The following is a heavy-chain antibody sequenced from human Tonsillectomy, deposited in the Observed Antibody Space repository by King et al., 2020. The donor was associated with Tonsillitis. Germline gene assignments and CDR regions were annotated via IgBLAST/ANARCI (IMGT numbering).Heavy chain of an antibody. CDR2: IEGDGSGT. V-gene: IGHV3-23*04. CDR3: AKDFVSGHGIFDPFDI. J-gene: IGHJ3*02. CDR1: AFTFSNYA. Sequence: VQLVESGGGMVQPGGSLRISCVASAFTFSNYAMSWVRQAPGKGLEWVSSIEGDGSGTFYADSVKGRFTISRDNSMRTLSLQMSSLRAEDTAVYFCAKDFVSGHGIFDPFDIRGPGTMVTVSS. D-gene: IGHD3-9*01.